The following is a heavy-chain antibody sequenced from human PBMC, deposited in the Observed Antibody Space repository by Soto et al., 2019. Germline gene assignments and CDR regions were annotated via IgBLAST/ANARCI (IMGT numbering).Heavy chain of an antibody. V-gene: IGHV3-30*18. Sequence: GGSLRLSCQASGFNFDNYGMHWVRQAPGKGLEWVAVITYDGSNKYYADSVKGRFTISRDNSKNTLSLHLNALKPEDTAVYHCAKDRVGGTFYTPLGFWGQGTLVTVSS. CDR3: AKDRVGGTFYTPLGF. D-gene: IGHD1-7*01. J-gene: IGHJ4*02. CDR1: GFNFDNYG. CDR2: ITYDGSNK.